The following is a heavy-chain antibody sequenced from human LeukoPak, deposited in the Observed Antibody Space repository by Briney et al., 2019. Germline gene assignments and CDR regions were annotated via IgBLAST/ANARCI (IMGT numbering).Heavy chain of an antibody. CDR2: ISRDGSST. Sequence: GGSLRLSCAASGISFSSHWMHWVRQAPGKGLVWVAHISRDGSSTTYADSVRGRFTISRDNSKNTLYLQMNSLRAEDTAVYYCAKFRGFDYWGQGTLVTVSS. D-gene: IGHD3-16*01. CDR3: AKFRGFDY. V-gene: IGHV3-74*01. J-gene: IGHJ4*02. CDR1: GISFSSHW.